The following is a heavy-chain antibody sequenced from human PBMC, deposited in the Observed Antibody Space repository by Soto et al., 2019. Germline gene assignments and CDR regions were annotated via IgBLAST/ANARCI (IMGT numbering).Heavy chain of an antibody. CDR1: GYSFTSHW. Sequence: PVESLRISCKVSGYSFTSHWIVWVLQMPGKGLEWMGIIYPGDSDTRYSPSFQGQVTISSDKSISTAYLQWSSLKSSDTAMYYCARGRFSGYGDAWGQGTMVTVSS. CDR3: ARGRFSGYGDA. J-gene: IGHJ5*02. D-gene: IGHD4-17*01. V-gene: IGHV5-51*01. CDR2: IYPGDSDT.